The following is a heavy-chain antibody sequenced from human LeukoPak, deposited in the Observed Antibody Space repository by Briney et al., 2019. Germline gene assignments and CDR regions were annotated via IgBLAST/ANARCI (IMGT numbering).Heavy chain of an antibody. J-gene: IGHJ4*02. CDR1: GFTFSSYG. D-gene: IGHD3-22*01. V-gene: IGHV3-30*03. CDR3: AGDLFPTYYYDSSGYYYACDY. Sequence: GGSLRLSCAASGFTFSSYGMHWVRQAPGKGLEWVAVIPYDGSNKYYADSVKGRFTISRDNSKNTLYLQMNSLRAEDMAVYYCAGDLFPTYYYDSSGYYYACDYWGQGTLVTVSS. CDR2: IPYDGSNK.